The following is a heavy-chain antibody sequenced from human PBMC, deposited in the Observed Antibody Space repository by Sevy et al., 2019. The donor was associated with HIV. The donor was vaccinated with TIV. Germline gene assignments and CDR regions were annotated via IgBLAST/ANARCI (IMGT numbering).Heavy chain of an antibody. J-gene: IGHJ6*04. D-gene: IGHD1-1*01. CDR1: GGSISSYY. Sequence: SETLSLTCTVSGGSISSYYWSWIRQPAGKGLEWIGRIYTSGSTNYNPSLKSRVTMSVDTSKNQFSLKLSSVTAADTAVYYCAREELEPPSFLFVDVWGKGTTVTVSS. V-gene: IGHV4-4*07. CDR3: AREELEPPSFLFVDV. CDR2: IYTSGST.